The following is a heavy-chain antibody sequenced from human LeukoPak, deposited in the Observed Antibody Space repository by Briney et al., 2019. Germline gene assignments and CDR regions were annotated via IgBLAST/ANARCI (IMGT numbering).Heavy chain of an antibody. CDR1: GFTFSSYW. Sequence: GGSLRLSCAASGFTFSSYWMSWVRQAPGKGLEWVASINQDGSEKYYVDSVKGRFTISRDNAKNSLYLQINSLRAEDTAVYYCATHYNYKMDVWGQGTTVTVSS. V-gene: IGHV3-7*03. J-gene: IGHJ6*02. CDR3: ATHYNYKMDV. CDR2: INQDGSEK.